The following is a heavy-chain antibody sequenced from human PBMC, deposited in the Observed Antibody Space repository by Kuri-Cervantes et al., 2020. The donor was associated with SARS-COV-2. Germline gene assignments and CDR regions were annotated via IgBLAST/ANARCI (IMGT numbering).Heavy chain of an antibody. D-gene: IGHD6-19*01. Sequence: GSLRLSCTVSGGSISSYYWSWIRQPPGKGLEWIGYIDYSGSTNYNPSLKSRVTISVDTSKNQFSLKLSSVTAADTAVYYCASTNVQAVAGTAEYFQHWGQGTLVTVSS. CDR3: ASTNVQAVAGTAEYFQH. CDR1: GGSISSYY. V-gene: IGHV4-59*01. J-gene: IGHJ1*01. CDR2: IDYSGST.